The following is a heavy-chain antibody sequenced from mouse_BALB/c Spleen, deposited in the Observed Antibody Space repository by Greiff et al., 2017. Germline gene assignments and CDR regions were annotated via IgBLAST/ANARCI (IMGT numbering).Heavy chain of an antibody. CDR1: GFTFTDYY. CDR3: ARCYDYDCFDY. D-gene: IGHD2-4*01. CDR2: IRNKANGYTT. J-gene: IGHJ2*01. V-gene: IGHV7-3*02. Sequence: EVKVVESGGGLVQPGGSLRLSCATSGFTFTDYYMSWVRQPPGKALEWLGFIRNKANGYTTEYSASVKGRFTISRDNSQSILYLQMNTLRAEDSATYYCARCYDYDCFDYWGQGTTLTVSS.